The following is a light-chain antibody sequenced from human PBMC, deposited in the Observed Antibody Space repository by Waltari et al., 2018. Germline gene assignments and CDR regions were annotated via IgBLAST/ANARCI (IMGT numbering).Light chain of an antibody. CDR2: WAS. J-gene: IGKJ1*01. CDR3: QQYYIAPWT. CDR1: QSVSYSPDNKNY. V-gene: IGKV4-1*01. Sequence: DVVMTQSPDSLAVSLGERATINCKSTQSVSYSPDNKNYLAWFQQKHGHPPKLLIYWASTRESGVPDRFTGSGSGTDFTLTINSLQAEDVAVYYCQQYYIAPWTFGQGSKVEIK.